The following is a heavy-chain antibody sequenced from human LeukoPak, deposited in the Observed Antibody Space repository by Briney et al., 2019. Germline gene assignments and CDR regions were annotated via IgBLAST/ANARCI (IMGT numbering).Heavy chain of an antibody. V-gene: IGHV3-30-3*01. D-gene: IGHD1-26*01. J-gene: IGHJ4*02. CDR3: ARDSGSLPPYFDY. CDR1: GFTFSSYA. CDR2: ISYDGSNK. Sequence: GGSRRLSCAASGFTFSSYAMHWVGQAPGKGLGWVAVISYDGSNKYYADSVKGRFTISRDNSKNTLYLQMNSLRAEDTAVYYCARDSGSLPPYFDYWGQGTLVTVSS.